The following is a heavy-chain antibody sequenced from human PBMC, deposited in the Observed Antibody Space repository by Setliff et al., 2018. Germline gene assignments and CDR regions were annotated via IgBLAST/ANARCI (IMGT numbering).Heavy chain of an antibody. CDR2: VNPNSGKT. J-gene: IGHJ4*02. D-gene: IGHD1-26*01. CDR3: ASQMGTSETYPK. V-gene: IGHV1-8*02. CDR1: GYPFISYD. Sequence: ASVKVSCKASGYPFISYDINWVRQAPGQGLEWMGWVNPNSGKTGYAQKFQGRVIMTRNTSISTAYLELNTLRSDDTAVYYCASQMGTSETYPKWGQGTPVTVSS.